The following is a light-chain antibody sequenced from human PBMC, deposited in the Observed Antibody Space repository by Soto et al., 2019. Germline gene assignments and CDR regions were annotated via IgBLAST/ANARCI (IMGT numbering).Light chain of an antibody. CDR3: SSYASTNSLV. CDR1: SSDIGYYNF. Sequence: QPASVSGSPGQSITISCTGSSSDIGYYNFVSWYQQHPGKAPKLLIFGVTNRPSGISDRFSGSKSGATASLTISGLQAEDEADYYCSSYASTNSLVFGTGTKVTVL. CDR2: GVT. V-gene: IGLV2-14*03. J-gene: IGLJ1*01.